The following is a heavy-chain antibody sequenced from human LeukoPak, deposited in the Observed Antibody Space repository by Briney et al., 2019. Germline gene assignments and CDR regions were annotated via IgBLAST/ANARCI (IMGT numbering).Heavy chain of an antibody. CDR2: ITGNSMYI. D-gene: IGHD1-26*01. Sequence: PGGSLRLSCAASGFTFSDFSMNWVRQAPGKGLEWVASITGNSMYIYYSDSLKGRCTLSRDNAKNSLYLQMNSLRAEDTAVYYCARARSGGPGAYYYYYYMDVWGKGTTVTVPS. CDR3: ARARSGGPGAYYYYYYMDV. CDR1: GFTFSDFS. V-gene: IGHV3-21*01. J-gene: IGHJ6*03.